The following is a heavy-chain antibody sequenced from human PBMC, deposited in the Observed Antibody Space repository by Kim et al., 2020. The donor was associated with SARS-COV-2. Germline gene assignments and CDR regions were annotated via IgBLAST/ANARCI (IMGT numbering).Heavy chain of an antibody. Sequence: GGSLRLSCAASGFTFSDHFMDWVRQAPGQGLEWVGRIETKPNSYATAYAASVKGRFTISRDDSKNSLYLQMNSLKTEDTAVYYCARDTEGAGDYWGQGTLVTVSS. V-gene: IGHV3-72*01. CDR1: GFTFSDHF. CDR3: ARDTEGAGDY. D-gene: IGHD1-26*01. CDR2: IETKPNSYAT. J-gene: IGHJ4*02.